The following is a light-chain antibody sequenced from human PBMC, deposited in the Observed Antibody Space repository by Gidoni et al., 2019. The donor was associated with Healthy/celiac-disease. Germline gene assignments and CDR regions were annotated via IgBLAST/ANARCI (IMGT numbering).Light chain of an antibody. CDR1: QSISSY. V-gene: IGKV1-39*01. CDR3: HQSYSTPRT. J-gene: IGKJ1*01. Sequence: DSQMTQSPSSLSASVGDRVTITCRASQSISSYLNWYQQQPGKAPKLLIYAESSLQSGVPSRFIVSGSGTAFTLTISSLQPEDFSTYYCHQSYSTPRTFXQXTKVEIK. CDR2: AES.